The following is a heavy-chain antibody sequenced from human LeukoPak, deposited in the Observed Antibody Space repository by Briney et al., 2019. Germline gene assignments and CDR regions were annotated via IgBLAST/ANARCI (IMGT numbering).Heavy chain of an antibody. CDR2: ICYDGSNK. CDR3: ARGMTTVTTEYYFDY. CDR1: GFTFSSYG. V-gene: IGHV3-33*01. J-gene: IGHJ4*02. D-gene: IGHD4-17*01. Sequence: GGSLRLSCAASGFTFSSYGMHWVRQAPGKGLEGVAVICYDGSNKYYADSVKGRFTISRDNSKNTLYLQMNSLRAEDTAVYYCARGMTTVTTEYYFDYWGQGTLVTVSS.